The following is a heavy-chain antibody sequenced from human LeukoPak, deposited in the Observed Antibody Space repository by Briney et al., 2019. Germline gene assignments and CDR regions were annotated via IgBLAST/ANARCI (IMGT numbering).Heavy chain of an antibody. J-gene: IGHJ3*02. CDR2: LHSGGRT. D-gene: IGHD3-10*01. V-gene: IGHV3-53*01. CDR1: GFTGSSNY. Sequence: GGSLRLSCAASGFTGSSNYMSWVRQAPGKGLEWVSVLHSGGRTYYADSVKGRFTIYRDNSKNTMYLQMNSLRAEDTAVYYCARDQSNYYGSGSYYNDHAFDIWGQGTMVTVSS. CDR3: ARDQSNYYGSGSYYNDHAFDI.